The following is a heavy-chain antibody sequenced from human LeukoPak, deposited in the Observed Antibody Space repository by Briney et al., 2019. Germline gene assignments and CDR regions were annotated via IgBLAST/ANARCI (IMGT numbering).Heavy chain of an antibody. V-gene: IGHV4-59*08. D-gene: IGHD1-1*01. J-gene: IGHJ4*02. CDR2: IYYSGST. CDR1: GGSLRSYY. CDR3: ARHEGRYLQRHFHY. Sequence: PSETLSLTCTASGGSLRSYYWSWIRQSPGKGLEWIGYIYYSGSTNYNPYLKSRVTISVDTSKNQFSLKLSSVTAADTAIYYCARHEGRYLQRHFHYWGQGILATVSS.